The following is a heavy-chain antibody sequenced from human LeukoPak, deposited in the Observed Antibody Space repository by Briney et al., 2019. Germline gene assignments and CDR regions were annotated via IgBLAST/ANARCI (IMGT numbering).Heavy chain of an antibody. CDR3: AREWTLPRRDGYNAYYFDY. CDR1: GFTFSSYW. CDR2: IKQDGSEK. D-gene: IGHD5-24*01. J-gene: IGHJ4*02. V-gene: IGHV3-7*01. Sequence: GGSLRLSCEASGFTFSSYWMSWVRQAPGAGLEWVANIKQDGSEKYYVDSLKGRITVSRDNAKNSLYLQINSLRVGDTAVYYCAREWTLPRRDGYNAYYFDYWGQGTLVTVSS.